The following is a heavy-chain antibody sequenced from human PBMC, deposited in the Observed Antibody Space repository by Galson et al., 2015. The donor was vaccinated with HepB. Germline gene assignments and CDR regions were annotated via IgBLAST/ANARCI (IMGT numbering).Heavy chain of an antibody. CDR2: ISDSGSTI. CDR3: ARAALGWFDP. CDR1: GLTFRDYY. Sequence: SLRLSCAAPGLTFRDYYMSWIRQAPGKGLEWVSYISDSGSTIYYADSVKGRFTISRDNTKNSLFLQMNRLRAEDTAVYYCARAALGWFDPWGQGTLVTVSS. D-gene: IGHD6-25*01. J-gene: IGHJ5*02. V-gene: IGHV3-11*01.